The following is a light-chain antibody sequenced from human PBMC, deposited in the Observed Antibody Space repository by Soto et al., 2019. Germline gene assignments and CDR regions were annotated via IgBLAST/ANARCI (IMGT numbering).Light chain of an antibody. V-gene: IGKV3-15*01. CDR2: VAY. Sequence: EIVMTQSPATLSVSPGERATLSCRASQSVSSNLDWYQQKPGQSPRLLIYVAYTRATGIPARVSGSGYGTEFTLTISSLQSEDFAVYYCQQYNNWTLTFGGGTKVEIK. CDR1: QSVSSN. CDR3: QQYNNWTLT. J-gene: IGKJ4*01.